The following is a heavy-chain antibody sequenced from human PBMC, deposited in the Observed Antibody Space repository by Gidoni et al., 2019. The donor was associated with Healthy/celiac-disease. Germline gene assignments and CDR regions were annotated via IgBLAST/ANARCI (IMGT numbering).Heavy chain of an antibody. J-gene: IGHJ4*02. CDR2: IYTGHSDT. Sequence: EVPLVQSGAEVKKPGESLRISCEGSGYSFTSYWIGWLRQMPGKGLEWMWLIYTGHSDTRYSPSFQGQVTISADKSISTAYLQWSSLKASDTAMYYCARSYYYDSSGGLVYWGQGTLVTVSS. CDR1: GYSFTSYW. V-gene: IGHV5-51*03. CDR3: ARSYYYDSSGGLVY. D-gene: IGHD3-22*01.